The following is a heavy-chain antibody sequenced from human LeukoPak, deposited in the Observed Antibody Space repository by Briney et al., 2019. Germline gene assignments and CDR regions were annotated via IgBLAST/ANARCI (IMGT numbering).Heavy chain of an antibody. CDR1: GGSISGYY. D-gene: IGHD2-2*01. J-gene: IGHJ4*02. CDR2: IYSSGTT. CDR3: ARVGYCSSTSCYGYGSGSSSYFDY. Sequence: PSETLSLTCTVSGGSISGYYWSWIRQPPGKGLEWIGYIYSSGTTNYNPSLKSQITISVDTSKNQFSLKLSSVTAADTAVYYCARVGYCSSTSCYGYGSGSSSYFDYWGQGTLVTVSS. V-gene: IGHV4-59*01.